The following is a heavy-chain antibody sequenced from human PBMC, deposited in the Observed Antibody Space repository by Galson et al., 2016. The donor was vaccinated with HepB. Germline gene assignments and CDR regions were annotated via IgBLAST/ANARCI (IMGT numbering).Heavy chain of an antibody. CDR1: GGSISPYY. J-gene: IGHJ2*01. CDR2: IYYSGST. D-gene: IGHD3-10*01. Sequence: TLSLTCTVSGGSISPYYWSWIRQPPGKGLEWIGYIYYSGSTNYNPSLKSRVTISVDTPKNQFSLNLSSVTAADTAVYYCARGRYYGSGSPRYFDLWGRGTLVTVSS. CDR3: ARGRYYGSGSPRYFDL. V-gene: IGHV4-59*01.